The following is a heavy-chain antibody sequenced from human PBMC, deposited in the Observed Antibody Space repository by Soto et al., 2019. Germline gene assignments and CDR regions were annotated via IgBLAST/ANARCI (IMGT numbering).Heavy chain of an antibody. Sequence: PSETLSLTCAVYGGSFSGYYWSWIRQPPGKGLEWIGEINHSGSTNYNPSLKSRVTISVDTSKNQFSLKLSSVTAADTAVYYCARRGQWFAALSANNWFDPLGQGPLVT. CDR1: GGSFSGYY. CDR3: ARRGQWFAALSANNWFDP. D-gene: IGHD3-10*01. J-gene: IGHJ5*02. CDR2: INHSGST. V-gene: IGHV4-34*01.